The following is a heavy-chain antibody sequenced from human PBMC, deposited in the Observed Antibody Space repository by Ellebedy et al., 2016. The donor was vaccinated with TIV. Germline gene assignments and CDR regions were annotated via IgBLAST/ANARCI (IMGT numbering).Heavy chain of an antibody. V-gene: IGHV6-1*01. CDR2: TYYRSKWNN. CDR3: ARGWFGSGMGV. J-gene: IGHJ6*02. CDR1: GDSVSTDTG. Sequence: SQTLSLTCVISGDSVSTDTGWNWIRQSPSRGLEWLGRTYYRSKWNNDYAVSLKSRITINPDTSKNQFSLQLNSVIPDDTAVYYCARGWFGSGMGVWGQGTAVTVSS. D-gene: IGHD3-16*01.